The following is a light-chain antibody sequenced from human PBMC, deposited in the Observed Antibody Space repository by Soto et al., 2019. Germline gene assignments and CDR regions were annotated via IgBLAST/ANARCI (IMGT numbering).Light chain of an antibody. Sequence: EVVMTQSPLSLPVTLGQPASISCKSTQGLVYSDGNIYLNWFHQRPGQSPRRLIHKFSDRDSGVPDRFSGSGSGTDFTLEISRVEAEDVGIYYCMQGTHWPFTFGQGTKLEIK. CDR3: MQGTHWPFT. V-gene: IGKV2-30*01. CDR2: KFS. J-gene: IGKJ2*01. CDR1: QGLVYSDGNIY.